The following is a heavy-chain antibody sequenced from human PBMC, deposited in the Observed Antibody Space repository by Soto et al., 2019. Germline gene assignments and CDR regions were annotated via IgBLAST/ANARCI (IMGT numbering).Heavy chain of an antibody. CDR1: GYTFTSYD. Sequence: QVQLVQSGAEVKKPGASVKVSCKASGYTFTSYDINWVRQDNGQGLEYLGWMNLNSGNTGYVQKFQGRVTMTRDTSISTAYMELRSLRSEFSAVYFCARGIKYGAYSGCFHPSGQGTLVTVSS. CDR3: ARGIKYGAYSGCFHP. J-gene: IGHJ5*02. CDR2: MNLNSGNT. V-gene: IGHV1-8*01. D-gene: IGHD4-17*01.